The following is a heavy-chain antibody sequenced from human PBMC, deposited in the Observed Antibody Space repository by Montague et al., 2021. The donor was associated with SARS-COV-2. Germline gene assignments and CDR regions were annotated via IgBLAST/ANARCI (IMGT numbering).Heavy chain of an antibody. Sequence: SETLSLTCTVSGDSISNYYWCWIRQTPGKGLEWIGYIYYSGSTNYNPSLKSRVTISVDTSKNQFSLKLSSVTAADTAVYNCARGGRRDIVLVGSDQWYGLDVWGQGTTVTVSS. CDR1: GDSISNYY. D-gene: IGHD2-8*02. CDR3: ARGGRRDIVLVGSDQWYGLDV. V-gene: IGHV4-59*01. J-gene: IGHJ6*02. CDR2: IYYSGST.